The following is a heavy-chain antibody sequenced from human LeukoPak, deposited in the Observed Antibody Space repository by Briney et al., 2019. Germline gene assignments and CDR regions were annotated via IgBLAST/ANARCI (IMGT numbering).Heavy chain of an antibody. CDR1: GGSISSYY. V-gene: IGHV4-59*08. CDR2: IYYSGST. CDR3: ARHEGAVAGTIDY. J-gene: IGHJ4*02. Sequence: SETLSLTCTVSGGSISSYYWSWIRQPPGKGLEWIGYIYYSGSTNYNPSLTSRVTISVDTSKNQFSLKLSSVTAADTAVYYCARHEGAVAGTIDYWGQGTLVTVSS. D-gene: IGHD6-19*01.